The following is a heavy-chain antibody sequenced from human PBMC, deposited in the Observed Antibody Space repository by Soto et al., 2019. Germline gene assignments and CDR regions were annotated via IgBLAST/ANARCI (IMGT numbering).Heavy chain of an antibody. CDR2: ISVYNGNT. D-gene: IGHD3-10*01. CDR1: GYIFTTYG. CDR3: ARAPTILDALDI. Sequence: QVQLVQSGVEVKKPGASVKVSCKASGYIFTTYGITWVRQAPGQGLEWMGWISVYNGNTNYGQKVQGRVTMTTDTSTSTAYMELRSLRSDDTAVYYCARAPTILDALDIWGQGTMVTVFS. J-gene: IGHJ3*02. V-gene: IGHV1-18*01.